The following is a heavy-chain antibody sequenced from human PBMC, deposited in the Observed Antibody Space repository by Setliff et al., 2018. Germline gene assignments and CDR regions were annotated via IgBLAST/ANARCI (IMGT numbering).Heavy chain of an antibody. D-gene: IGHD6-6*01. CDR2: INPNSGGT. V-gene: IGHV1-2*06. CDR3: ARTYTTSSHFDY. J-gene: IGHJ4*02. CDR1: GYTFTGYY. Sequence: GASVKVSCKTSGYTFTGYYMHWVRQAPGQGLEWVGRINPNSGGTIYAQKFQGRVTMTRDTSISTAYMELSGLRSDDAAVYYCARTYTTSSHFDYWGQGTLVTVSS.